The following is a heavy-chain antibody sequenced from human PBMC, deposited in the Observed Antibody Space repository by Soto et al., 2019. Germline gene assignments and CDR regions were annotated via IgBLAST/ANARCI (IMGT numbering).Heavy chain of an antibody. Sequence: PSETLSLTCAVYAGSFSGYYCSWIRPPPGKGLEWIGEINHSGSTNYNPSLKSRVTISVDTSKNQFSLKLSSVTAADTAVYYCAREFRGGYYYDSSGPQYYGMDVWGQGTTVTVSS. V-gene: IGHV4-34*01. D-gene: IGHD3-22*01. CDR1: AGSFSGYY. CDR3: AREFRGGYYYDSSGPQYYGMDV. CDR2: INHSGST. J-gene: IGHJ6*02.